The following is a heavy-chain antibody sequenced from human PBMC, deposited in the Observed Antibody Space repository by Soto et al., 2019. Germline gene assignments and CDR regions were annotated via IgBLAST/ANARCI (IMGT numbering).Heavy chain of an antibody. D-gene: IGHD2-21*01. J-gene: IGHJ3*01. CDR3: AREVITPVHHGADDAFDG. CDR1: GGSISSGNHF. Sequence: QVQLQEAGPGLVKPSQTLSLTCIVSGGSISSGNHFWSWIRQPPGKGLEWIGYIFYSGTAYYNSSRKSRVSISVVTSKNQFSLNLSSVTAADTAMSYCAREVITPVHHGADDAFDGWGQGTMVTVSS. V-gene: IGHV4-30-4*01. CDR2: IFYSGTA.